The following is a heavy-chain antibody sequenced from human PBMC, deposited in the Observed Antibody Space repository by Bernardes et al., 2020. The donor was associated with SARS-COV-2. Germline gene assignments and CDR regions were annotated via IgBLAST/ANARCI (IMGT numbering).Heavy chain of an antibody. CDR1: GFAFSRYL. CDR3: ARDPNGRDGYNDRYGMDV. CDR2: IKADESAM. D-gene: IGHD2-21*01. V-gene: IGHV3-7*03. J-gene: IGHJ6*01. Sequence: GGSLRLSCAASGFAFSRYLMSWVRQAPGKGLEWVANIKADESAMYYGDSVKGRFIISRDNAKNSVYLEMKSLRDEDTAVYYGARDPNGRDGYNDRYGMDVWGRGTTVNVSS.